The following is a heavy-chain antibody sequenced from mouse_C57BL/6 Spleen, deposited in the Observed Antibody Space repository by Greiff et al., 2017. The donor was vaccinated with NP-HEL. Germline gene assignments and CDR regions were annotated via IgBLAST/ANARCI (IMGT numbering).Heavy chain of an antibody. Sequence: QVQLQQSGAELVKPGASVKMSCKASGYTFTSYTMHWVKQRPGQGLEWIGYINPSSGYTKYNQKFKDKATLTADKSSSTAYMPLSSLTSEDSAVYYCARKSTRASYWGQGTTLTVSS. CDR1: GYTFTSYT. V-gene: IGHV1-4*01. CDR3: ARKSTRASY. J-gene: IGHJ2*01. CDR2: INPSSGYT. D-gene: IGHD3-1*01.